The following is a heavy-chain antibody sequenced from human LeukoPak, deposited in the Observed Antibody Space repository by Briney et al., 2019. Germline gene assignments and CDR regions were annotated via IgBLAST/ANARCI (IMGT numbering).Heavy chain of an antibody. D-gene: IGHD6-19*01. Sequence: ASVKVSCKASNYTYTDYGINWVRQAPGQGLEWVGWISAYNGHTYYAQKIQGRITMTTDTSTTTAHMELRSLRSDDTAVYYCARALAVTGRGPRDFDFWGQGTLVTVSS. V-gene: IGHV1-18*01. CDR1: NYTYTDYG. CDR3: ARALAVTGRGPRDFDF. CDR2: ISAYNGHT. J-gene: IGHJ4*02.